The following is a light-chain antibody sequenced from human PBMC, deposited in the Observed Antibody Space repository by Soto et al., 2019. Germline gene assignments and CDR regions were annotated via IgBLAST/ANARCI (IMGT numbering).Light chain of an antibody. CDR1: SSNIGSNS. Sequence: QSVLTQPPSASGTPGQRVTISCSGSSSNIGSNSVYWYQQLPGTAPQLLIYRNNQRPSGVPDRFSGSKSGTSASLAISGLRSEDEADYYCAAWDDSLSGPHVVFGGGTKLTVL. CDR2: RNN. J-gene: IGLJ2*01. CDR3: AAWDDSLSGPHVV. V-gene: IGLV1-47*01.